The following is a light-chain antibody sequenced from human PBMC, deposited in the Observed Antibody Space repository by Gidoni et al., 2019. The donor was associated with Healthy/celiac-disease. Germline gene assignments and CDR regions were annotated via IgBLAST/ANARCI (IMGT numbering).Light chain of an antibody. V-gene: IGKV1-39*01. CDR3: QQSYSTPYT. CDR1: QSISSY. CDR2: AAS. J-gene: IGKJ2*01. Sequence: DIQMTQYPSSLSASVGDRVTITCRASQSISSYLNWYQQKPGKAPKLLIYAASSLQSGVPSRFSGSGSGTDFTLTISSLQPEDIATYYCQQSYSTPYTFXQXTKLEIK.